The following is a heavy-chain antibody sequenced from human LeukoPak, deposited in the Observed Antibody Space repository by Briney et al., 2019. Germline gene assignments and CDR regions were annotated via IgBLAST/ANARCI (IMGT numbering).Heavy chain of an antibody. CDR1: GGSISSYY. Sequence: SETLSLTCTVSGGSISSYYWSWIRQPPGKGLEWIAYISHSGSSNYSPSLRSRVTMSRDTSKNQLSLKLTSVTAADTAVYYCATIKWGGGSFEYWGQGTLVTVSS. D-gene: IGHD3-10*01. CDR3: ATIKWGGGSFEY. J-gene: IGHJ4*02. V-gene: IGHV4-59*01. CDR2: ISHSGSS.